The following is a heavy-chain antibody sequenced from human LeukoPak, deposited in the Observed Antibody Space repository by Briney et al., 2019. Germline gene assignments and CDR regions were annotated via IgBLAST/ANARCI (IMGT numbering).Heavy chain of an antibody. V-gene: IGHV3-74*01. CDR2: INSDGSST. D-gene: IGHD3-3*01. CDR1: GFTFSSYW. CDR3: ARAGHYDFWSGYYYDMDV. J-gene: IGHJ6*03. Sequence: PSGGSLRLSCAASGFTFSSYWMHWVRQAPGKGLVWVSRINSDGSSTSYAGSVKGRFTISRDNAKNTLYLQMNSLSAEDTAVYYCARAGHYDFWSGYYYDMDVWGKGTTVTVSS.